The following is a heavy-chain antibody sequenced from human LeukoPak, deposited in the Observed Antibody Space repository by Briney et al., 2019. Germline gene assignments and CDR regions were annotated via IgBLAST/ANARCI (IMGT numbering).Heavy chain of an antibody. J-gene: IGHJ4*02. D-gene: IGHD5-18*01. V-gene: IGHV4-39*01. CDR1: GGSISSSGYC. CDR2: IDYSGNT. CDR3: ARGSSYGFSMGY. Sequence: ASETLSLTCTVSGGSISSSGYCWGWIRQPPGKGLEWIGSIDYSGNTNYNPSLKSRVTISVDMSKNQFSLKLSSVTAADTAVYYCARGSSYGFSMGYWGQGTLVTVSS.